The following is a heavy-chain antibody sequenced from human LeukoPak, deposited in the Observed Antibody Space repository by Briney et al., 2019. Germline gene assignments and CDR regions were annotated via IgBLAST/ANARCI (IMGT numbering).Heavy chain of an antibody. V-gene: IGHV1-2*06. Sequence: ASVKVSCKASGYTFTGYYMHWVRQAPGQGLEWMGRINPNSGGTNYAQKFQGRVTMTSDTSISTAYMELSRLRSDDTAVYYCASEYNWNDPAYYYYMDAWGKGTTVTVSS. J-gene: IGHJ6*03. CDR3: ASEYNWNDPAYYYYMDA. D-gene: IGHD1-20*01. CDR2: INPNSGGT. CDR1: GYTFTGYY.